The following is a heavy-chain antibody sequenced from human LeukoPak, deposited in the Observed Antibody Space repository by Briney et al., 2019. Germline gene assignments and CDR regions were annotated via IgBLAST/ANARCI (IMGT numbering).Heavy chain of an antibody. D-gene: IGHD5-12*01. CDR2: IYHSGST. V-gene: IGHV4-30-2*01. Sequence: SETLSLTCAVSGGSISSGGYYWSWIRQPPGKGLEWIGYIYHSGSTYYNPSLKSRVTISVDRSKNQFSLKLSSVTAADTAVYYYARVDRASDIVAHLDYWGQGTLVTVSS. CDR3: ARVDRASDIVAHLDY. J-gene: IGHJ4*02. CDR1: GGSISSGGYY.